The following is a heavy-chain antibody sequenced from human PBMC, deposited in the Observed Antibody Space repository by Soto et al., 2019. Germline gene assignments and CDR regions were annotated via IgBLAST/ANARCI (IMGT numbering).Heavy chain of an antibody. Sequence: EVQLLESGGGLVQPGGSLRLSCAASGFTFSSYAMSWVRQAPGKGLEWVSAISGSGGSTYYADSVKGRFTISRDNSKNTLYLQMNSLRAEDTAVYYCAKASPSRGWFAVWPLTYYFYYWGQGTLVTVSS. CDR3: AKASPSRGWFAVWPLTYYFYY. CDR2: ISGSGGST. CDR1: GFTFSSYA. J-gene: IGHJ4*02. D-gene: IGHD6-19*01. V-gene: IGHV3-23*01.